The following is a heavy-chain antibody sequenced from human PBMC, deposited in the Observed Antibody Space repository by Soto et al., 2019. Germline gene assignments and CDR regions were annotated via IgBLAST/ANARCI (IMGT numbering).Heavy chain of an antibody. D-gene: IGHD3-3*01. J-gene: IGHJ4*02. V-gene: IGHV3-23*01. Sequence: EVQLLESGGGLVQPGGSLRLSCAASGFTFSAYAMSWVRQAPGKGLEWVSAISGTSPSTYYADSVQGRFTISRDSYRKTLFLQMNPLRAEDTAVYFCAIRIFGVEYWGQGTQVTVSS. CDR2: ISGTSPST. CDR1: GFTFSAYA. CDR3: AIRIFGVEY.